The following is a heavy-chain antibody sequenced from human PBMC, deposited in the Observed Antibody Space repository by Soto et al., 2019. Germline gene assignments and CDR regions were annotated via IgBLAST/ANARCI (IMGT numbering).Heavy chain of an antibody. CDR3: ARAYCSSTSCYGLGNWFDP. Sequence: SVKVSWKAAGGTFSSYAISWGRQAPGQGLEWMGGIIPIFGTANYAQKFQGRVTITADESTSTAYMELSSLRSEDTAVYYCARAYCSSTSCYGLGNWFDPWGQGTLVTVSS. V-gene: IGHV1-69*13. D-gene: IGHD2-2*01. CDR1: GGTFSSYA. J-gene: IGHJ5*02. CDR2: IIPIFGTA.